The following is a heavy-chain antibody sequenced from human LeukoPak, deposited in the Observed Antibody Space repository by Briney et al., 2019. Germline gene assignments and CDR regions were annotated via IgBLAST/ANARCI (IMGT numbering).Heavy chain of an antibody. CDR1: GFTFSRNW. Sequence: PGGSLRLSCAASGFTFSRNWMSWVRQTPGKGLEWVANIKQDGSEKNYVDSVKGRFTISRDNAKNSLYLQMNSLRAEDTAVYYCAPLGGSYYDSSGSDFDYWGQGTLVTVSS. CDR3: APLGGSYYDSSGSDFDY. J-gene: IGHJ4*02. D-gene: IGHD3-22*01. CDR2: IKQDGSEK. V-gene: IGHV3-7*01.